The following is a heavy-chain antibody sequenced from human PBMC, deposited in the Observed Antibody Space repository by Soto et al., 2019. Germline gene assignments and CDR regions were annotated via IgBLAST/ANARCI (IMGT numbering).Heavy chain of an antibody. CDR3: ARDWVYYDILTGYYNPRAFDI. CDR2: MNPNSGNT. V-gene: IGHV1-8*01. CDR1: GYTFTSYD. J-gene: IGHJ3*02. D-gene: IGHD3-9*01. Sequence: ASVKVSCKASGYTFTSYDINWVRQATGQGLEWMGWMNPNSGNTGYAQKFQGRVTMTRNTSISTAYMELSSLRSEDTAVYYCARDWVYYDILTGYYNPRAFDIRGQGTMVTVSS.